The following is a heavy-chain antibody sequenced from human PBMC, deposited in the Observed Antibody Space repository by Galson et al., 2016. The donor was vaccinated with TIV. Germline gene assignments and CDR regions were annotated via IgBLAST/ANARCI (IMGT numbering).Heavy chain of an antibody. CDR2: IDSRDSYT. V-gene: IGHV5-10-1*01. Sequence: QSGAEVKKPGESLRISCKTSGYSFTNYWITWVCQMPGKGLEWMGRIDSRDSYTNYSPTFEGHVTISTDKSISTAYLQWTSLKASDSAIYYCARSASAGSGWVDPWGQGTLVTVSS. CDR1: GYSFTNYW. J-gene: IGHJ5*02. D-gene: IGHD3-10*01. CDR3: ARSASAGSGWVDP.